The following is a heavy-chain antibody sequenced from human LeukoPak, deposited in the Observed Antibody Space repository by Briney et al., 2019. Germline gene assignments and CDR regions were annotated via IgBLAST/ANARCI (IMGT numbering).Heavy chain of an antibody. CDR1: GYTFTSYG. D-gene: IGHD3-22*01. CDR3: ARVAGIVVVIATDAFDI. J-gene: IGHJ3*02. V-gene: IGHV1-18*01. CDR2: ISAYNGNT. Sequence: ASVQVSCKASGYTFTSYGISWVRQAPGQGLEWMGWISAYNGNTNYAQKLQGRVTMTTDTSTSTAYMELRSLRSDDTAVYYCARVAGIVVVIATDAFDIWGQGTMVTVSS.